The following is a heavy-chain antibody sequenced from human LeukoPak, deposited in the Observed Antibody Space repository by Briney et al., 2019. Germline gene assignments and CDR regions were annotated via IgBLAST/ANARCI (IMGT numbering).Heavy chain of an antibody. Sequence: ASVRVSCKASGYTLGEYGISWLRQAPGQGLEWVGWITTYNGDKKCSEKFQGRVTMTTDTSTGTYYMEIRSLRSDDTAIYYCARDCSNGVCYPRDFWGPGTRVTVST. J-gene: IGHJ4*02. CDR2: ITTYNGDK. CDR1: GYTLGEYG. V-gene: IGHV1-18*01. D-gene: IGHD2-8*01. CDR3: ARDCSNGVCYPRDF.